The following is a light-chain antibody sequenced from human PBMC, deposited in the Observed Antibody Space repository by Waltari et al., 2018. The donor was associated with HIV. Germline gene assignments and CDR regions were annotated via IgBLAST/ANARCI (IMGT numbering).Light chain of an antibody. CDR2: NNN. CDR3: AAWDDSLAVA. V-gene: IGLV1-44*01. CDR1: SSNIGSNA. Sequence: QSVLTQPPSASATPGQRVIISCSGSSSNIGSNAVNWYQQIPGTAPKLLIYNNNQRPSGVPDRFSASKSGTSASLAIGGLQPEDEADYYCAAWDDSLAVAFGGGTKLTVL. J-gene: IGLJ2*01.